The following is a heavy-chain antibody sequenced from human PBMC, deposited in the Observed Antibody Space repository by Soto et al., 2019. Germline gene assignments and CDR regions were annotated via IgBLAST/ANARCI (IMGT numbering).Heavy chain of an antibody. D-gene: IGHD6-6*01. CDR3: ARGGSSSDNGLDV. CDR2: ISSRSYTI. V-gene: IGHV3-48*02. J-gene: IGHJ6*02. Sequence: VQLVESGGGLVQPGRSLRLSCAASGCTFSTYSMNWVRQAPGQGLEWVSYISSRSYTIYYVDSVKGRFTISRDNAKNSLYLQMNSLRDEDTAVYYCARGGSSSDNGLDVWGQGTTVTVSS. CDR1: GCTFSTYS.